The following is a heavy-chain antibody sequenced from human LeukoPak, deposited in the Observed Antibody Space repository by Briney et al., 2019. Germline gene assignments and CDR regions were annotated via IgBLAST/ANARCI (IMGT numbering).Heavy chain of an antibody. CDR3: ARGPSSGYYPKYYFDY. J-gene: IGHJ4*02. CDR2: IYHSGNT. D-gene: IGHD3-22*01. CDR1: GYSISSGYY. Sequence: SETLSLTCTVSGYSISSGYYWAWIRQPPGKGLQWIGNIYHSGNTYYNPSLKSRVTISVDTSKNQFSLKLSSVTAADTAVYYCARGPSSGYYPKYYFDYWGQGTLVTVSS. V-gene: IGHV4-38-2*02.